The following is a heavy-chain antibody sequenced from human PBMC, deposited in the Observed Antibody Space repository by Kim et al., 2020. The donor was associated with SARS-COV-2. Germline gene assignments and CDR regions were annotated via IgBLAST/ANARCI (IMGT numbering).Heavy chain of an antibody. CDR1: GYTFTGYY. CDR2: INPNSGGT. Sequence: ASVKVSCKASGYTFTGYYMHWVRQAPGQGLEWMGWINPNSGGTNYAQKFQGWVTMTRDTSISTAYMELSRLRSDDTAVYYCARDLVVPAAMSYWNDEDYYYYGMDVWGQGTTVTVSS. V-gene: IGHV1-2*04. J-gene: IGHJ6*02. CDR3: ARDLVVPAAMSYWNDEDYYYYGMDV. D-gene: IGHD2-2*01.